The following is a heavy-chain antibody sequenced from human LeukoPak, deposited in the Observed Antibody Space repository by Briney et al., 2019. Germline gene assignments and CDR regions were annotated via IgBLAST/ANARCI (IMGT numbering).Heavy chain of an antibody. D-gene: IGHD3-22*01. CDR2: INHSGST. J-gene: IGHJ4*02. CDR1: GGSFSGYD. CDR3: ASVYDSSGYYPF. V-gene: IGHV4-34*01. Sequence: SETLSLTCAVYGGSFSGYDWSWIRQPPGKGLEWIGEINHSGSTNYNPSLKSRVTVSVDTSKNQFSLKLSSVTAADTAVYHCASVYDSSGYYPFWGQGTLVTVSS.